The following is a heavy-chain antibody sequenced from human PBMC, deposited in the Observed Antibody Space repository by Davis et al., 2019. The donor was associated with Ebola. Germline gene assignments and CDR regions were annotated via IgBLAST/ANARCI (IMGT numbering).Heavy chain of an antibody. Sequence: PSETLSLTCTVSGDSLTINTYYWGWVRQSPGKGLEWIGNFCYGGNTYYNPSLKSRATLTVDASKNQFSLSLSSVTAADTAVYYCAGLSPLGTTIDYCGQGTLVTVSS. D-gene: IGHD1-7*01. CDR1: GDSLTINTYY. V-gene: IGHV4-39*01. CDR2: FCYGGNT. J-gene: IGHJ4*02. CDR3: AGLSPLGTTIDY.